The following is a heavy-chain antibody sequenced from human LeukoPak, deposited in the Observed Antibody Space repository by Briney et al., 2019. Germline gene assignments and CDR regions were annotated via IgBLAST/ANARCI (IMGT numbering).Heavy chain of an antibody. CDR2: IYYSGST. V-gene: IGHV4-39*01. CDR1: GGSISGSSYY. D-gene: IGHD2-2*02. Sequence: SETLSLTCTVSGGSISGSSYYWGWIRQPPGKGLEWIGSIYYSGSTYYNPSLKSRVTISVGTSKNQFSLKLSSATAADTAVYYCARVPCSSTSCYKLVDYWGQGTLVTVSS. J-gene: IGHJ4*02. CDR3: ARVPCSSTSCYKLVDY.